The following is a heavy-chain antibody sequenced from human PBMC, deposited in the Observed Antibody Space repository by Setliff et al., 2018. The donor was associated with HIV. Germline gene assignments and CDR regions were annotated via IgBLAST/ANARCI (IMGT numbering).Heavy chain of an antibody. Sequence: TGGSLRLSCAVSGFTFEDYGMSWVRQAPGKGLEWVSGINWNGGSTGYVDSVKGRFTIARDNAKNSLYLQMTSLRAEDTAVYYCASSGSGSYINWFGPLGQGTLVTVSS. CDR3: ASSGSGSYINWFGP. CDR1: GFTFEDYG. V-gene: IGHV3-20*04. D-gene: IGHD3-10*01. CDR2: INWNGGST. J-gene: IGHJ5*02.